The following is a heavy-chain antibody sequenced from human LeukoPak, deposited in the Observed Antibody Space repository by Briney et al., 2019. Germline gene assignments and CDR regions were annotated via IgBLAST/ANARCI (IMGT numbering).Heavy chain of an antibody. V-gene: IGHV3-30*01. CDR1: GFTFSSYA. J-gene: IGHJ6*03. Sequence: GRSLRLSCAASGFTFSSYAMHWVRQAPGKGLEWVAVISYDGSNKYYADSVKGRFTISRDNSENTLYLQMNSLRAEDTAVYYCARVSRGSDSSSLYYYYMDVWGKGTTVTVSS. D-gene: IGHD6-6*01. CDR3: ARVSRGSDSSSLYYYYMDV. CDR2: ISYDGSNK.